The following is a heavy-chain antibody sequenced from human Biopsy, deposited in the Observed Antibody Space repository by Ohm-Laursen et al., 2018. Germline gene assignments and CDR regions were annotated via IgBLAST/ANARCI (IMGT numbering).Heavy chain of an antibody. Sequence: ATVKISCQASAYSFGDHRIHWVRQAPGQGLEWMGWIDPKSGGTNYAQKFQGRVIMTRDTSISTTYMELRRLTSDDPAVFYCARELGDFWGGRQFDFWGQGTLVTVSS. D-gene: IGHD3-3*01. CDR2: IDPKSGGT. CDR3: ARELGDFWGGRQFDF. CDR1: AYSFGDHR. V-gene: IGHV1-2*02. J-gene: IGHJ5*01.